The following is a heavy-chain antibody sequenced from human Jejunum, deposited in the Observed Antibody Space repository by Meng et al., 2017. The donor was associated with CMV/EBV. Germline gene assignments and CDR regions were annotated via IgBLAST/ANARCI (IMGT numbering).Heavy chain of an antibody. CDR3: ARAGYCSTASCYMDLYYYGMDV. J-gene: IGHJ6*02. V-gene: IGHV1-18*01. CDR2: NSAYNGNT. D-gene: IGHD2-2*02. Sequence: ISRVRQEPGQGLEWMGRNSAYNGNTNYAQKFQGGVTMTTDTSTVTAYMELRSLRSDDTAMYYCARAGYCSTASCYMDLYYYGMDVWGQGTTVTVSS.